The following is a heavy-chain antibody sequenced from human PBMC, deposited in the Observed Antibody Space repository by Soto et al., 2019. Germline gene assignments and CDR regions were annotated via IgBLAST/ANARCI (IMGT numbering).Heavy chain of an antibody. CDR3: ARDRGGYDILTGRYREIDY. D-gene: IGHD3-9*01. CDR1: DGSFSDDY. J-gene: IGHJ4*02. V-gene: IGHV4-34*01. Sequence: MSLTCAVYDGSFSDDYWSWIRQPPGKGLEWIGEIYHSGSTNYNPSLKSRVTISVDKSKNQFSLKLSSVTAADTAVYYCARDRGGYDILTGRYREIDYWGQGTLVTVSS. CDR2: IYHSGST.